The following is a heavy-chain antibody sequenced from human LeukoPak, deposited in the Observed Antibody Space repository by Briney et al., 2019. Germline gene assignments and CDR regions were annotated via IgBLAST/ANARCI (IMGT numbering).Heavy chain of an antibody. J-gene: IGHJ4*02. CDR2: ISSSSSYI. Sequence: GGSLRLSCAASGFTFSSYSVNWVRQAPGKGLEWVSSISSSSSYIYYADSAKGRFTISRDNAKNSLYLQMNSLRAEDTAVYYCARDSDTGGLDYWGQGTLVTVSS. CDR3: ARDSDTGGLDY. D-gene: IGHD1-1*01. V-gene: IGHV3-21*01. CDR1: GFTFSSYS.